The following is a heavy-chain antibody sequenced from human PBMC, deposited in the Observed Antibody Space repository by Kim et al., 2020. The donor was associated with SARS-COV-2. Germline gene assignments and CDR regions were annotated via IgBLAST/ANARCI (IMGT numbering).Heavy chain of an antibody. CDR3: ARDTCSSTSCYAGPPSFDY. V-gene: IGHV3-30*01. D-gene: IGHD2-2*01. J-gene: IGHJ4*02. Sequence: GRFTISRDNSKNTLYLQMNSLRAEDTAVYYCARDTCSSTSCYAGPPSFDYWGQGTLVTVSS.